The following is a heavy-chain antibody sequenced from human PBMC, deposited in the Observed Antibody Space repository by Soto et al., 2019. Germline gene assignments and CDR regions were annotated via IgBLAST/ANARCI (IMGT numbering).Heavy chain of an antibody. J-gene: IGHJ4*02. CDR1: GGTFSSYT. D-gene: IGHD6-19*01. CDR2: IIPILGIA. Sequence: SVKGSCKASGGTFSSYTISWVRQAPGQGLEWMGRIIPILGIANYAQKFQGRVTITADKSTSTAYMELSSLRSEDTAVYYCAREYSSGWYYFDYWGQGTLVTVSS. V-gene: IGHV1-69*04. CDR3: AREYSSGWYYFDY.